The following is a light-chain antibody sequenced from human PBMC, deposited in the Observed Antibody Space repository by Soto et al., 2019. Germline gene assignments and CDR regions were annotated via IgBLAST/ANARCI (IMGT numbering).Light chain of an antibody. V-gene: IGKV1-39*01. Sequence: DIQMTQSPSSLSASVGDRVIITCRASQSIRSYLNWYQQKPGKAPKLLIYAASSLQSGVPSRFSGSGSGTDFTLTISSLQPEDFATYYCQQSYSTPQTFGQGTKLEIK. CDR1: QSIRSY. CDR2: AAS. CDR3: QQSYSTPQT. J-gene: IGKJ2*01.